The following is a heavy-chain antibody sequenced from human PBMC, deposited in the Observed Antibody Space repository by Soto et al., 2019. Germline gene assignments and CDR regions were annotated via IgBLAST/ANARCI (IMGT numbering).Heavy chain of an antibody. CDR2: ILPIFGTT. D-gene: IGHD5-18*01. Sequence: QVQLVQSGAEVKKPGSSVKVSCQASGGIFSSNAISWVRQAPGQGLEWMGGILPIFGTTNYAQNFQGRATITADESTSTAYMELSSLKSEDTALYYCATGGRGYSSAPRFYFDYWGQGALGTVSS. CDR1: GGIFSSNA. J-gene: IGHJ4*02. CDR3: ATGGRGYSSAPRFYFDY. V-gene: IGHV1-69*01.